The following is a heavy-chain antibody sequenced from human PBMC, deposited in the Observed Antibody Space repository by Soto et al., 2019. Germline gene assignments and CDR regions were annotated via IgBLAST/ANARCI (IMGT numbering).Heavy chain of an antibody. CDR3: ARAYSDAFDI. V-gene: IGHV3-11*01. J-gene: IGHJ3*02. Sequence: PGGSLRLSCAASGFTFSDYYMTWIRQAPGKGLEWVSYISSSGTGIYYADSMKGRFTISRDNAKKSLYLQMSSLRAEDTAVYYCARAYSDAFDIWGQGTMVTASS. D-gene: IGHD2-15*01. CDR1: GFTFSDYY. CDR2: ISSSGTGI.